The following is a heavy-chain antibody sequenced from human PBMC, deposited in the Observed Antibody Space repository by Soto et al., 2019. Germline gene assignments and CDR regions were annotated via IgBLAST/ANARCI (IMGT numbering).Heavy chain of an antibody. D-gene: IGHD4-4*01. V-gene: IGHV1-69*13. CDR3: AGGSRNGYSNNYYYYGMDV. J-gene: IGHJ6*02. Sequence: SVKVSCKASGGTFSSYAISWVRQAPGQGLEWMGGIIPIFGTANYAQKFQGRVTITADESTSTAYMELSSLRSEDTAVYYCAGGSRNGYSNNYYYYGMDVWGQGTTVTVSS. CDR2: IIPIFGTA. CDR1: GGTFSSYA.